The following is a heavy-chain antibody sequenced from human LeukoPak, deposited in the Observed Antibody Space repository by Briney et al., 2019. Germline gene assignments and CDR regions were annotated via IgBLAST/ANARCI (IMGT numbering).Heavy chain of an antibody. V-gene: IGHV4-61*01. CDR2: IYHSGTT. D-gene: IGHD3-3*01. CDR3: ATMKAVRVNDFWSGYPDY. J-gene: IGHJ4*02. CDR1: GGSIRSTTHY. Sequence: PSETLSLTCTVSGGSIRSTTHYWSWIRQPPGKGLVWIGYIYHSGTTNYNPSLRSRVTISVDTSKNQFSLKLSSVTAADTAVYYCATMKAVRVNDFWSGYPDYWGQGTRVTVSS.